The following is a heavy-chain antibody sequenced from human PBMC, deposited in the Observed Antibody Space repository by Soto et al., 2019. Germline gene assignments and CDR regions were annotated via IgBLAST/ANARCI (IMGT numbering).Heavy chain of an antibody. D-gene: IGHD3-22*01. Sequence: QVQLQESGPGLVKPSQTLSLTCTVSGGSISSGDYYWSWIRQPPGKGLEWIGYIYYSGSTYYTPSVKSRVTISVETSKNQFSRKLSSVTAADTAVYYCASRMYYYDSSCYYKGVAAFDIWGQGTMVTVSS. CDR2: IYYSGST. CDR3: ASRMYYYDSSCYYKGVAAFDI. J-gene: IGHJ3*02. CDR1: GGSISSGDYY. V-gene: IGHV4-30-4*01.